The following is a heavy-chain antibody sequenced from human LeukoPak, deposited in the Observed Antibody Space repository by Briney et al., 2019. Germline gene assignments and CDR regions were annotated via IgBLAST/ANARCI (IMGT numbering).Heavy chain of an antibody. Sequence: ASVKVSCKAPGYTFTSYYMHWVRQAPGQGLEWMGIINPSGGSTSYAQKFQGRVTMTRDTSTSTVYMELSSLRSEDTAVYYCARVPRRDAIAVASRGAFDIWGQGTMVTVSS. V-gene: IGHV1-46*03. CDR2: INPSGGST. D-gene: IGHD6-19*01. J-gene: IGHJ3*02. CDR3: ARVPRRDAIAVASRGAFDI. CDR1: GYTFTSYY.